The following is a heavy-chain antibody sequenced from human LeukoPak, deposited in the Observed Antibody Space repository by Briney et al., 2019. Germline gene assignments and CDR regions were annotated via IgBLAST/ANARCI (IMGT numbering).Heavy chain of an antibody. CDR1: GFTFSSYE. CDR3: ARQMTTVTTCFDY. Sequence: PGGSLRLSCAASGFTFSSYEMNWVRQAPGKGLEWVAIISDDGDNKYYADSVKGRFTISRDNSKNTLYLQMNSQRVEDTAVYYCARQMTTVTTCFDYWGQGTLVTVSS. D-gene: IGHD4-17*01. CDR2: ISDDGDNK. J-gene: IGHJ4*02. V-gene: IGHV3-30-3*01.